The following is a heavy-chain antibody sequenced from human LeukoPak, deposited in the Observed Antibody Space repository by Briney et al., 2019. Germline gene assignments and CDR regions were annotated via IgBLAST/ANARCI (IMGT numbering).Heavy chain of an antibody. V-gene: IGHV3-23*01. J-gene: IGHJ4*02. Sequence: GGSLRLSCAASGFTFSSYAMSWVRQAPGKGLEWVSSISGSGGSTYYAHSVKGRFTISRDNSKNTLYLQMNSLRAEDTAVYYCAKVPQESSGWYVLFDYWGQGTLVTVSS. CDR3: AKVPQESSGWYVLFDY. CDR1: GFTFSSYA. CDR2: ISGSGGST. D-gene: IGHD6-19*01.